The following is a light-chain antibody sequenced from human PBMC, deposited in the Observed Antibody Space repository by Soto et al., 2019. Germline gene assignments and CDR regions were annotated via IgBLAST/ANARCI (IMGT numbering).Light chain of an antibody. CDR3: QRYNSWPLT. CDR1: QGIGST. V-gene: IGKV3-15*01. J-gene: IGKJ4*01. CDR2: GAS. Sequence: EIVMTQSPATLSMSPGERATLSCRASQGIGSTLAWYQQKPGQTPRLLICGASTRATGVPARFSGGGSGTEFTLTINSLQSEDFAVYYCQRYNSWPLTFGGGTKVELK.